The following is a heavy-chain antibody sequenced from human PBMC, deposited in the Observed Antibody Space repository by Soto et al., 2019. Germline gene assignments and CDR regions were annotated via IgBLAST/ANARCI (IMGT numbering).Heavy chain of an antibody. CDR2: IRTKAKSYTT. V-gene: IGHV3-72*01. D-gene: IGHD5-18*01. J-gene: IGHJ4*02. CDR3: ARDAKYSYDY. CDR1: GFTFSDYY. Sequence: EVQLVESGGGLVQPGGSLRLSCAASGFTFSDYYMDWVHQAPGKGLEWVGRIRTKAKSYTTDYAASVRGRFTISRDDSRNSVYLQMNSLKTEDTAVYYCARDAKYSYDYWGQGTLVAVSS.